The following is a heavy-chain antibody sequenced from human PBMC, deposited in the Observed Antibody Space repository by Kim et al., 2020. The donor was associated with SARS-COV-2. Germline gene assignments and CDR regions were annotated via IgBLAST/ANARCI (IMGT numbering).Heavy chain of an antibody. D-gene: IGHD6-13*01. CDR1: GYTFTSYG. Sequence: ASVTVSCKASGYTFTSYGISWVRQAPGQGLEWMGWISAYNGNTNYAQKLQGRVTMTTDTSTSTAYMELRSLRSDDTAVYYCARDRGSSSWYTHYYGMDVWGQGTTVTVSS. J-gene: IGHJ6*02. CDR3: ARDRGSSSWYTHYYGMDV. V-gene: IGHV1-18*01. CDR2: ISAYNGNT.